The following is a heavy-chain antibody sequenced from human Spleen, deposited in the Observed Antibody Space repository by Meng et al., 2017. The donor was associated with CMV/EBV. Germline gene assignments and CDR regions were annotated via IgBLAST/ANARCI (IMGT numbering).Heavy chain of an antibody. CDR3: ARNAGLAAAGTVPWYFDL. CDR2: INHSGST. D-gene: IGHD6-13*01. J-gene: IGHJ2*01. CDR1: GSLSGYY. V-gene: IGHV4-34*01. Sequence: GSLSGYYWSGIRQPPGKGMEWIGEINHSGSTNDNPSLKSRVTISVDTSKNQFSLKLSSVTAADTAVYYCARNAGLAAAGTVPWYFDLWGRGTLVTVSS.